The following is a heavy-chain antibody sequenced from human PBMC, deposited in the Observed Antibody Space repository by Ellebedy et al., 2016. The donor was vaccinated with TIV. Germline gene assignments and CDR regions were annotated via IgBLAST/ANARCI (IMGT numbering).Heavy chain of an antibody. CDR1: GSSISSSSFH. Sequence: SETLSLTXSVSGSSISSSSFHWGWIRQPPGKGLEWIATIYYSGTTYYNPSLKSRVTIFADTSKNQFSLRLSSVTAADTAVYYCASGGGGITVVRGVRHVWGQGTLVTVSS. V-gene: IGHV4-39*01. CDR2: IYYSGTT. J-gene: IGHJ4*02. CDR3: ASGGGGITVVRGVRHV. D-gene: IGHD3-10*01.